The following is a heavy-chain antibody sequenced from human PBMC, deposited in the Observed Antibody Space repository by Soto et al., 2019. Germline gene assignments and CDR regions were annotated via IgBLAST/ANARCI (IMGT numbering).Heavy chain of an antibody. CDR3: ARAPIPDGIVVVAAAIYYYGMDV. CDR2: ISHLETT. D-gene: IGHD2-2*01. J-gene: IGHJ6*02. Sequence: SETLSLTCSVSGVTMSYGGYSWSWIRQSPGKGLEWLGYISHLETTYYNPSFKSRLSLSIDRTRNQFSLSLSSMTAADTAVYYCARAPIPDGIVVVAAAIYYYGMDVWGQGTTVTVSS. CDR1: GVTMSYGGYS. V-gene: IGHV4-30-2*06.